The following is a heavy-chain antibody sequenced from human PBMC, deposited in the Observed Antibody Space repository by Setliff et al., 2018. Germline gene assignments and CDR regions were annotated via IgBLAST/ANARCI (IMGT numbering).Heavy chain of an antibody. CDR2: IRHDESDI. J-gene: IGHJ1*01. D-gene: IGHD2-21*02. V-gene: IGHV3-30*02. CDR1: GFTFRGFA. CDR3: VRDSSADYYDNDYFKY. Sequence: SGGSLRLYCAASGFTFRGFAMHWVRQAPGKGLEWVAFIRHDESDIYYTNSVKGRFTVSRDNSKNTLYLQMNILRPEDTALYYCVRDSSADYYDNDYFKYWGQGALVTVSS.